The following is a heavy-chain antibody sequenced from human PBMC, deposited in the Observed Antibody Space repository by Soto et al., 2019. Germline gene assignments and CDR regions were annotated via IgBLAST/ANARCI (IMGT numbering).Heavy chain of an antibody. J-gene: IGHJ4*02. D-gene: IGHD3-10*01. CDR3: ARGEVRTTFRH. CDR2: IYDSGTT. Sequence: QVQLQESGPGLVRPSQTLSLTCTVSGVSISSGGSYWSWIRQHPGKGLEWIGSIYDSGTTYYNTSLKSRLTISGDTSKNQLSLKLTSVTAADTAVYYCARGEVRTTFRHWGQGTLVSVSS. CDR1: GVSISSGGSY. V-gene: IGHV4-31*03.